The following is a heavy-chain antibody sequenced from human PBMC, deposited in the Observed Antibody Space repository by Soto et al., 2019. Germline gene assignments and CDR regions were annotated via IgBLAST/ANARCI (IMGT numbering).Heavy chain of an antibody. CDR2: INTDGSVA. CDR3: AKDRGWLAERYYYGMDV. Sequence: GGSLRLSCAASGLTFRSYWMHWVRQAPGKGLVWVSRINTDGSVAMYADSVKGRFTISRDNPKNTLYLQMNSLRAEDTAVYYCAKDRGWLAERYYYGMDVWGQGTTVTVSS. CDR1: GLTFRSYW. D-gene: IGHD6-19*01. J-gene: IGHJ6*02. V-gene: IGHV3-74*03.